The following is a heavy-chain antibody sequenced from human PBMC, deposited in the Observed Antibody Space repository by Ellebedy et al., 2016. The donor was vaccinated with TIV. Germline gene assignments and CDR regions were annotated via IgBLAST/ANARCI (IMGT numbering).Heavy chain of an antibody. CDR3: AKAGPHSFDWLLVDV. J-gene: IGHJ6*02. CDR2: ISWNSGSI. CDR1: GFTFDDYA. V-gene: IGHV3-9*01. D-gene: IGHD3-9*01. Sequence: PGGSLRLSCAASGFTFDDYAMHWVRQAPGKGLEWVSGISWNSGSIGYADSVKGRFTISRDNAKNSLYLQMNSLRAEDTALYYCAKAGPHSFDWLLVDVWGQGTTVTVSS.